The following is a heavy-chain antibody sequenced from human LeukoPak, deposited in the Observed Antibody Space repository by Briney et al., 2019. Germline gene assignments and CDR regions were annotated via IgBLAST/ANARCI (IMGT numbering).Heavy chain of an antibody. J-gene: IGHJ4*02. D-gene: IGHD2-2*02. Sequence: GGSLRLSCAASGFTFSSYPMTWVRQAPGKGLQWVSTISGSGGTPYYADSVKGRFTISRDNSQNTLYLEMNSLRADDTAIYYCAKSRSSSSTSCYNYWGQGTLVTVS. CDR3: AKSRSSSSTSCYNY. CDR1: GFTFSSYP. V-gene: IGHV3-23*01. CDR2: ISGSGGTP.